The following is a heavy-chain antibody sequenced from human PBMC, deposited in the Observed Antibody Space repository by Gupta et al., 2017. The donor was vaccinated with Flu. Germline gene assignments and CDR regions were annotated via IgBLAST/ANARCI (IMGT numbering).Heavy chain of an antibody. Sequence: QITLKESGPTLVTPTQTLTLTCACSGFSVSTNGVGVGWIRQPPGKALEWLAINYWDDDKRYSPSLKSMLTITKDTSKNQVVLTMTTVDPVDTATYFCARGVRRPDCSGGACYYFDYWGQGTPVTVSS. CDR2: NYWDDDK. V-gene: IGHV2-5*02. J-gene: IGHJ4*02. CDR1: GFSVSTNGVG. D-gene: IGHD2-15*01. CDR3: ARGVRRPDCSGGACYYFDY.